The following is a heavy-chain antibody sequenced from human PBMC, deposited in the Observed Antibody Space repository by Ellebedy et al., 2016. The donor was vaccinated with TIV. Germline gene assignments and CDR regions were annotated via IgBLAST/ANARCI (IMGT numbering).Heavy chain of an antibody. CDR1: GFSFSDAW. CDR2: IYTSGTT. CDR3: ATDGVDHNDILGD. D-gene: IGHD2-15*01. V-gene: IGHV3-53*01. Sequence: GESLKISCAASGFSFSDAWMSWVRQAPGKGLEWVSIIYTSGTTNYADSVKGRFTISRDNSKNTLYLQMNTLKAEDTAVYYCATDGVDHNDILGDWGQGSLVTVSS. J-gene: IGHJ4*02.